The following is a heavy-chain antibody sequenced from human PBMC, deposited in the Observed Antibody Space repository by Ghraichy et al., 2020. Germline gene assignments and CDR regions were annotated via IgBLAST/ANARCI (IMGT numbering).Heavy chain of an antibody. CDR3: ARLVQGELDY. CDR2: IYSGGST. D-gene: IGHD1-26*01. Sequence: ESLNISCTVSGGSISSSTYYWGWIRQPPGKGLEWIGTIYSGGSTYYNPSLKSRVTISVDRSKNQFSLKLSSVTAADTAVYYCARLVQGELDYWGQGTLVTVSS. CDR1: GGSISSSTYY. V-gene: IGHV4-39*01. J-gene: IGHJ4*02.